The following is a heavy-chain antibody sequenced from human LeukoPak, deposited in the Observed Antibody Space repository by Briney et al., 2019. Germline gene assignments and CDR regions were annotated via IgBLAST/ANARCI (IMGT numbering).Heavy chain of an antibody. CDR1: GYTFTSHG. D-gene: IGHD3-3*01. CDR3: ARSHYDFWSGYYTGIDY. V-gene: IGHV1-18*01. J-gene: IGHJ4*02. CDR2: ISAYNGNT. Sequence: ASVKVSCKASGYTFTSHGISWVRQAPGQGLEWMGWISAYNGNTNYAQKLQGRVTMTTDTSTSTAYMELRSLRSDDTAVYYCARSHYDFWSGYYTGIDYWGQGTLVTVSS.